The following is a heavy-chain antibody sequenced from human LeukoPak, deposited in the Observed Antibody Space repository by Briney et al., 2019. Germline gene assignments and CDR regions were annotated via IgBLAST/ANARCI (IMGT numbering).Heavy chain of an antibody. V-gene: IGHV4-4*07. D-gene: IGHD3-9*01. Sequence: KPSETLSLTCTVSGGSISNYYWSWIRQPAGKGLEWIGRIYSSGSTSYNPSLKSRVTMSVDTSKNQFSLKLTSVTAADTAVYYCARLGDILTGLPADWGQGTLVTVSS. CDR2: IYSSGST. J-gene: IGHJ4*02. CDR1: GGSISNYY. CDR3: ARLGDILTGLPAD.